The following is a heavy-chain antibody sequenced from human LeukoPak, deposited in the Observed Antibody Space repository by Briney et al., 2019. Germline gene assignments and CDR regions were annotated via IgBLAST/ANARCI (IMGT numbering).Heavy chain of an antibody. D-gene: IGHD3-9*01. CDR1: GFTFSNYG. J-gene: IGHJ4*02. CDR2: IWYDGSNK. Sequence: GRSLRLSCTASGFTFSNYGMHWVRQAPDKGLEWVAVIWYDGSNKYYADSVKGRFTISRDNSKNTLYLQMDSLRAEDTAVYYCARDGDLLTGYYFDSWGQGTLVTVSS. CDR3: ARDGDLLTGYYFDS. V-gene: IGHV3-33*01.